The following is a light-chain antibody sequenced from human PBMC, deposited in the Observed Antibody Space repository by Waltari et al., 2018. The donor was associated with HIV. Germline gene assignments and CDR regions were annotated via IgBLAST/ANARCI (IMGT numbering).Light chain of an antibody. CDR2: DVS. J-gene: IGLJ3*02. CDR1: SSDVGAYNF. Sequence: QSALTQPASVSGSPGQSITITCTGTSSDVGAYNFVSWYQQYPGKAPKLMIYDVSSRPSGVSDRFSGSKSGNTASLTISGLQAEDEADYYCGSYTSSSTLVFGGGTKLTVL. V-gene: IGLV2-14*03. CDR3: GSYTSSSTLV.